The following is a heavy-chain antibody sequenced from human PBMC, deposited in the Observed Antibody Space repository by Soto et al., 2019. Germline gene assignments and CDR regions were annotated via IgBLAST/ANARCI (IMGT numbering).Heavy chain of an antibody. CDR3: AKALFGGVAVAYSFDN. V-gene: IGHV3-23*01. D-gene: IGHD3-16*01. CDR1: GFTFSTYA. J-gene: IGHJ4*02. Sequence: GGSLRLSCGASGFTFSTYAMNWVRQAPGKGLEWVSAISGSGGSSYYADSVKGRFTISRDNSKNTLYLQMNSLRAEDTAVYYCAKALFGGVAVAYSFDNWGQGTLVTVSS. CDR2: ISGSGGSS.